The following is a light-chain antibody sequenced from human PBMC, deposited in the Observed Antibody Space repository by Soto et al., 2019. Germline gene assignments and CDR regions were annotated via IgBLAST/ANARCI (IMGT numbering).Light chain of an antibody. Sequence: QSALTQPHSVSGAPGQRVTISCTGSSSDIGAGYDVHWYQQRPGTAPKLLIYGNSNRPSGVPDRFSGSKSGTSASLAITGLQAEDEADYYCQSYDSSLSGVVCGGGTKLTVL. CDR3: QSYDSSLSGVV. CDR1: SSDIGAGYD. CDR2: GNS. J-gene: IGLJ2*01. V-gene: IGLV1-40*01.